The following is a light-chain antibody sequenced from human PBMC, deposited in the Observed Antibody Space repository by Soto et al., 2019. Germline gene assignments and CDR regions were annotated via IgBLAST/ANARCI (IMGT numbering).Light chain of an antibody. V-gene: IGKV3-11*01. CDR1: QSVSSF. CDR2: DTF. Sequence: EIVLTQSPATLSLSPGGRATLSCRASQSVSSFLAWYQQKPGQAPRLLIYDTFNRATGIPARFSGSGSGTDFTLTISGLEPEDFAIYYCQQRSNWPPITFGQGTRLEIK. CDR3: QQRSNWPPIT. J-gene: IGKJ5*01.